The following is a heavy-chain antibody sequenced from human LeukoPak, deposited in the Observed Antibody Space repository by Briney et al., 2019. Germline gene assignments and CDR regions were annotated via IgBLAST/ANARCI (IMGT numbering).Heavy chain of an antibody. CDR1: GYTFTSYY. V-gene: IGHV1-46*01. D-gene: IGHD2-15*01. J-gene: IGHJ3*02. CDR2: INPSGGST. CDR3: ASTGYCSGGSCYAGTDAFGI. Sequence: ASVTVSCKASGYTFTSYYMHWVRQAPGQGLEWMGIINPSGGSTSYAQKFQGRVTMTRDTSTSTVYMELSSLRSEDTAVYYCASTGYCSGGSCYAGTDAFGIWGQGTMVTVSS.